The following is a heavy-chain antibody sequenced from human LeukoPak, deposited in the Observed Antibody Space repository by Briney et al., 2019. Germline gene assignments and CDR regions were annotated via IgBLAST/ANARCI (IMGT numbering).Heavy chain of an antibody. CDR3: ARVSPQDDFWSGYYDY. CDR1: GDSFGTYG. Sequence: ASVKVSCKASGDSFGTYGITWVRQALGQGLEWMGGFNPIFGSAQYAQKFQGRVTITADESTSTAYMELSSLRSEDTAVYYCARVSPQDDFWSGYYDYWGQGTLVTVSS. J-gene: IGHJ4*02. CDR2: FNPIFGSA. V-gene: IGHV1-69*13. D-gene: IGHD3-3*01.